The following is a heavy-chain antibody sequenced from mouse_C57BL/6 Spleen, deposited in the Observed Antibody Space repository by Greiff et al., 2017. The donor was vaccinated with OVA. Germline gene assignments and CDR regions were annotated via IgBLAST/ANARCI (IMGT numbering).Heavy chain of an antibody. Sequence: EVKLMESGEGLVKPGGSLKLSCAASGFTFSSYAMSWVRQTPEKRLEWVAYISSGGDYIYYADTVKGRFTISRDNARNTLYLQMSSLKSEDTAMYYWTREEDGYSWFAYWGQGTLVTVSA. J-gene: IGHJ3*01. CDR3: TREEDGYSWFAY. V-gene: IGHV5-9-1*02. D-gene: IGHD2-3*01. CDR1: GFTFSSYA. CDR2: ISSGGDYI.